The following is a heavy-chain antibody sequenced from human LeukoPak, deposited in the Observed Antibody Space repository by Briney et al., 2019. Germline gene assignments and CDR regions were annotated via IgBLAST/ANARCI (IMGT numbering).Heavy chain of an antibody. CDR1: GGSIRTSY. D-gene: IGHD2-15*01. V-gene: IGHV4-59*01. J-gene: IGHJ5*02. Sequence: SETLSLTCTVSGGSIRTSYWNWIRQSPGKGLEWIGYIYNTGGTNYNPSLKGRVTMSIDTSKNQFSLKLRSVTAADTAVYYRARDSAFATNYYDPWGQGTLVTVSS. CDR2: IYNTGGT. CDR3: ARDSAFATNYYDP.